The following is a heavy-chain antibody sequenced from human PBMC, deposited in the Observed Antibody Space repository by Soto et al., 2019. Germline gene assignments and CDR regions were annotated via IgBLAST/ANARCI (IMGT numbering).Heavy chain of an antibody. V-gene: IGHV4-4*02. CDR2: IYHSGST. Sequence: PSETLSLTCAVSGGSISSSNWWSWVRQPPGKGLEWIGEIYHSGSTNYNPSLKSRVTISVDKSKNQFSLKLSSVTAADTAVYYCARVRQYYDSSGYDYWGQGTLVTVSS. CDR1: GGSISSSNW. CDR3: ARVRQYYDSSGYDY. D-gene: IGHD3-22*01. J-gene: IGHJ4*02.